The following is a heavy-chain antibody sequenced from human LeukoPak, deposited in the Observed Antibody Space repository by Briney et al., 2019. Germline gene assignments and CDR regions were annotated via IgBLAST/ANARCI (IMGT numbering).Heavy chain of an antibody. CDR1: GYSFTSYW. V-gene: IGHV5-51*01. CDR3: ARPKLELRGGGPYYFDY. Sequence: GESLKISCKGSGYSFTSYWIGWVRQMPGKGLEWMGIIYPGDPDTRYSPSFQGQVTISADKSISTAYLQWSSLKASDTAMYYCARPKLELRGGGPYYFDYWGQGTLVSVSS. CDR2: IYPGDPDT. J-gene: IGHJ4*02. D-gene: IGHD1-7*01.